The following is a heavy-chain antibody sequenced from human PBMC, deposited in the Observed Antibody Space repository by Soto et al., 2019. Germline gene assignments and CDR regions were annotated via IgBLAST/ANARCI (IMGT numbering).Heavy chain of an antibody. D-gene: IGHD6-19*01. Sequence: SETLSLTCTVSGGSISSYYWSWIRKTAGKGLEWIGRIYTSGSTNYNPSLKSRVTMSVDTSKNQFSLKLSSVTAADTALYYCARDNGQWLVLDYWGQGTLVTVSS. V-gene: IGHV4-4*07. J-gene: IGHJ4*02. CDR3: ARDNGQWLVLDY. CDR2: IYTSGST. CDR1: GGSISSYY.